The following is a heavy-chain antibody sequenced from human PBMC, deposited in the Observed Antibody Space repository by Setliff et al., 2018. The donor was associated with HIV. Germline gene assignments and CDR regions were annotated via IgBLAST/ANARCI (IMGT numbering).Heavy chain of an antibody. CDR2: INPNSGGT. J-gene: IGHJ4*02. Sequence: GASVKVSCKASGYTFTSYYMHWVRQAPGQGLEWMGWINPNSGGTNYAQKFQGWVTMTRDTSISTAYMELSRLRSDDTAVYYCARGMDYYDTSGYYQYYFDYWGRGTLVTAPQ. CDR1: GYTFTSYY. V-gene: IGHV1-2*04. CDR3: ARGMDYYDTSGYYQYYFDY. D-gene: IGHD3-22*01.